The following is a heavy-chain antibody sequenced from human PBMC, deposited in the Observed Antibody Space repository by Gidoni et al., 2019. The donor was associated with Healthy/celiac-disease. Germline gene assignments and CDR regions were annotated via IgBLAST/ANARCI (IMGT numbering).Heavy chain of an antibody. V-gene: IGHV1-69*08. CDR3: ARDPVVVVTATSDSWYFDL. Sequence: QVQLVQSGAEVKKPGSSVKVSCKASGGTCSSYTISWVRQAPGQGLEWMGRIIPILGLANYAQKFQGRVTITADKSTSTAYMELSSLRSEDTAVYYCARDPVVVVTATSDSWYFDLWGRGTLVTVSS. J-gene: IGHJ2*01. CDR1: GGTCSSYT. D-gene: IGHD2-21*02. CDR2: IIPILGLA.